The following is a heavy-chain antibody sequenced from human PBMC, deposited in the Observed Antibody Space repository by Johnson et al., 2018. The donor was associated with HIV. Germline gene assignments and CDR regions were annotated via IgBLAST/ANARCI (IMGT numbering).Heavy chain of an antibody. CDR3: ARADSSGYDSNDAFDI. J-gene: IGHJ3*02. D-gene: IGHD6-19*01. CDR2: INNDGSNK. V-gene: IGHV3-74*01. Sequence: VQLVESGGGLVQPGGSLRLSCAASGFTFSSYWMHWVRQAPGKGLVWVSRINNDGSNKYYADSVKGRFTISRDNSKNTLYLQMNSLRAEDTAVYYCARADSSGYDSNDAFDIWGQGTMVTVSS. CDR1: GFTFSSYW.